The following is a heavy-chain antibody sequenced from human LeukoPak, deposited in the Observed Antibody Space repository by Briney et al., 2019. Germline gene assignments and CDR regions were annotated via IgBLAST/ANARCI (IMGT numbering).Heavy chain of an antibody. J-gene: IGHJ4*02. Sequence: PGGSLRLSCAASGFTLRDYYMIWMRQAPGKGLEGVSYISSSGSTISYADSVKGRFTISRDNPKNSLYLQMNSLSAEDTAVYYCARDYGEGYFDYWGPGTLVTVSS. V-gene: IGHV3-11*04. CDR2: ISSSGSTI. D-gene: IGHD4-17*01. CDR1: GFTLRDYY. CDR3: ARDYGEGYFDY.